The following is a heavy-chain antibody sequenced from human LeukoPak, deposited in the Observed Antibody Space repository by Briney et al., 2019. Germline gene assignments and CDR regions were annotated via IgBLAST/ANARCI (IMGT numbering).Heavy chain of an antibody. J-gene: IGHJ4*02. CDR3: ARDDHYYGSGSYCTIFDY. CDR2: ISAYNGNT. CDR1: GYTFTSYG. D-gene: IGHD3-10*01. Sequence: GASVKVSCKASGYTFTSYGISWVRQAPGQGLEWMGWISAYNGNTNYAQKLQGRVTMTTDTSTSTAYMELRSLRSDDTAVYYCARDDHYYGSGSYCTIFDYWGQGTQVTVSS. V-gene: IGHV1-18*01.